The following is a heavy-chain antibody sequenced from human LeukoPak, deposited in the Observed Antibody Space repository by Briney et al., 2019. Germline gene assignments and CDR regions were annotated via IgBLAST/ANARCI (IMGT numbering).Heavy chain of an antibody. V-gene: IGHV1-2*02. J-gene: IGHJ6*03. Sequence: ASVKVSCKAFGYTFTSNYMHWVRQAPGQGLEWMGWINPNSGGTNYAQKFQGRVTMTRDTSISTAYMELSRLRSDDTAVYYCARDRDSSSEGYYYYMDVWGKGTTVTVSS. CDR3: ARDRDSSSEGYYYYMDV. CDR1: GYTFTSNY. CDR2: INPNSGGT. D-gene: IGHD6-6*01.